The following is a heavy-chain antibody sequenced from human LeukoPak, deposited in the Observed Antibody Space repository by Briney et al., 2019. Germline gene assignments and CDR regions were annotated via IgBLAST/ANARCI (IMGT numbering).Heavy chain of an antibody. J-gene: IGHJ4*02. CDR2: IYYSGST. Sequence: SETLSLTCTVSSYSISSDYYWGWIRQPPGKGLEWIGYIYYSGSTNYNPSLKSRATISVDTSKNQFSLKLSSVTAADTAVYYCARVLLSRFDYWGQGTLVTVSS. V-gene: IGHV4-59*01. D-gene: IGHD2-21*02. CDR3: ARVLLSRFDY. CDR1: SYSISSDYY.